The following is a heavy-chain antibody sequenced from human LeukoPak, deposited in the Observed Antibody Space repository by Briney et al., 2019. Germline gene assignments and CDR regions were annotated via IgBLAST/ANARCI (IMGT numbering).Heavy chain of an antibody. D-gene: IGHD3-16*01. Sequence: SEPLSLTCAVSNYPITSDYYWVWIRQPPGQGLEWIGQIFHSGIAHYNPPLKSRVTMSVDTSRSQFSVNLNSVTAADTAVYYCGRAGFGTAYNRFYYYMDVWGKGTTVTVSS. CDR1: NYPITSDYY. J-gene: IGHJ6*03. V-gene: IGHV4-38-2*01. CDR3: GRAGFGTAYNRFYYYMDV. CDR2: IFHSGIA.